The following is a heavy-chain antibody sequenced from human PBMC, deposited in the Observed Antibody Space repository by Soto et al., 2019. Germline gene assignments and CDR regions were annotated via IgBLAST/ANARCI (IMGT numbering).Heavy chain of an antibody. CDR1: GFTFSNYA. CDR3: AKNRGPIRGSGDY. V-gene: IGHV3-23*01. CDR2: ISGSGGTT. J-gene: IGHJ4*02. Sequence: EVQVLESGGGLVQPGGSVRLSCAASGFTFSNYAMSWVRQAPGKGLEWVSGISGSGGTTFHADSVKGRFTISRDNSKKTVYLLMNSLRGEDTAIYYCAKNRGPIRGSGDYWGQGTLVTVSS. D-gene: IGHD7-27*01.